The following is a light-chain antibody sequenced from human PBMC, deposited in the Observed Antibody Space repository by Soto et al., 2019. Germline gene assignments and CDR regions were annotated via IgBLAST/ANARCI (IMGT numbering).Light chain of an antibody. J-gene: IGLJ1*01. V-gene: IGLV2-23*02. Sequence: QSALTQPASVSGSPGQSITISCTGTSSDVGSYNLVSWYQQHPGKAPKLMIYEVSKRPSGVSNRFSGSKSGNTASLTISGLQAEDEADYYCCSYAASSTLYVFGTGTKLTVL. CDR1: SSDVGSYNL. CDR3: CSYAASSTLYV. CDR2: EVS.